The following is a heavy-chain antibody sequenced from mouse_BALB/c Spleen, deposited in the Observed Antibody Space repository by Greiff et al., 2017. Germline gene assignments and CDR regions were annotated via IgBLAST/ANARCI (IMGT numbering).Heavy chain of an antibody. CDR3: ARSDDGYYVYAMDY. CDR2: ISSGGST. J-gene: IGHJ4*01. V-gene: IGHV5-6-5*01. Sequence: EVKVVESGGGLVKPGGSLKLSCAASGFTFSSHAMSWVRQTPEKRLEWVASISSGGSTYYPDSVKGRFTISRDNARNILYLQMSSLRSEDTAMYYCARSDDGYYVYAMDYWGQGTSVTVSS. CDR1: GFTFSSHA. D-gene: IGHD2-3*01.